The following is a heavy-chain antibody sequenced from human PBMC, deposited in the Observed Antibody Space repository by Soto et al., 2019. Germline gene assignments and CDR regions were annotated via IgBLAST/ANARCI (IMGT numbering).Heavy chain of an antibody. Sequence: GGSLRLSCAASGFTFSSYDMHWVRQATGKGLEWVSAIGTAGDTYYPGSVKGRFTISRENAKNSLYLQMNSLRAGDTAVYYCARVSRDAARDYYYMDVWGKGTTVTVSS. CDR3: ARVSRDAARDYYYMDV. CDR2: IGTAGDT. D-gene: IGHD3-10*01. J-gene: IGHJ6*03. CDR1: GFTFSSYD. V-gene: IGHV3-13*01.